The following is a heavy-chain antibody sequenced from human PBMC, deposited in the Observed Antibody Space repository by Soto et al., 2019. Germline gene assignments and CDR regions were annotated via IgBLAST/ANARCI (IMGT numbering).Heavy chain of an antibody. CDR2: ISAYNGNT. CDR3: ARTRAVDTATVMDY. J-gene: IGHJ4*02. D-gene: IGHD5-18*01. V-gene: IGHV1-18*01. Sequence: SLKVDCRASGSTFTRYVMRGVRHAPKQGLEWMGWISAYNGNTNYAQKLQGRVTMTTDTSTSTAYMELRSLRSDDTAVYYCARTRAVDTATVMDYWGQGTRVTVS. CDR1: GSTFTRYV.